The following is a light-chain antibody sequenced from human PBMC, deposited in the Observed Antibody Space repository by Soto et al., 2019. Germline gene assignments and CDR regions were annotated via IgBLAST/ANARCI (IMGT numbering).Light chain of an antibody. V-gene: IGLV1-40*01. CDR1: SSNIGAGYD. Sequence: QSVLTQPPSVSGAPGQRVTISCTESSSNIGAGYDVHWYQQLPGTAPKLLIYANSNRPSGVPDRFSGSKSGTSASLAITGLQAEDEADYYCQSYDSSLSAWVFGGGTKVT. CDR3: QSYDSSLSAWV. CDR2: ANS. J-gene: IGLJ3*02.